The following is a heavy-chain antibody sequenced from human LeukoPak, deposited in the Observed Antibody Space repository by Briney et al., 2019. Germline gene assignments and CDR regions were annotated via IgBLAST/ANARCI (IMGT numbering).Heavy chain of an antibody. CDR1: GFTFSSYS. V-gene: IGHV3-48*01. Sequence: GGSLRLSCAASGFTFSSYSMNWVRQAPGKGLEGVSYIDTGSTTINYADSLKGRFTISRDNAKNSLFLQMNSLRAEDTAVYYCARAVWYYDSSGYAIGVYFDSWGQGTLVTVSS. CDR3: ARAVWYYDSSGYAIGVYFDS. D-gene: IGHD3-22*01. CDR2: IDTGSTTI. J-gene: IGHJ4*02.